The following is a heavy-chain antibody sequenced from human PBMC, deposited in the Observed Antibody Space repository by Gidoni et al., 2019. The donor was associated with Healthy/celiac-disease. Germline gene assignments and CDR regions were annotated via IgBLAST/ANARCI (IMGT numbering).Heavy chain of an antibody. CDR3: ASGLGKV. V-gene: IGHV4-59*01. CDR2: IYYSGST. J-gene: IGHJ4*02. Sequence: QVQLQESGPGLVKPSETLSLTCPVSGGSISSYYWSWIRQPPGKGLEWIGYIYYSGSTNDNPSLKSRVTISVDTSKNQFSLKLSSVTAADTAVYYCASGLGKVWGQGTLVTVSS. D-gene: IGHD3-16*01. CDR1: GGSISSYY.